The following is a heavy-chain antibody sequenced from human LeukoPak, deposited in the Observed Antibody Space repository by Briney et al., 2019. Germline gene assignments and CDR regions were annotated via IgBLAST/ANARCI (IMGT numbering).Heavy chain of an antibody. J-gene: IGHJ4*02. D-gene: IGHD1-26*01. CDR3: ARDLSGSYQPFDY. CDR2: INWNGGST. Sequence: PGGSLRLSCAASGFTFDDYGMSWVRQAPEKGLELISDINWNGGSTGYAESVKGRFTLSRDNDKNSLYLQMNSLRAEDTALYYCARDLSGSYQPFDYWGQGTLVTVSS. V-gene: IGHV3-20*04. CDR1: GFTFDDYG.